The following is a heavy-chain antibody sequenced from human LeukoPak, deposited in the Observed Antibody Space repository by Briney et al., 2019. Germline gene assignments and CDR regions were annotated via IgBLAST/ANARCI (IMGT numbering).Heavy chain of an antibody. CDR3: ARDLYYGGNYDH. J-gene: IGHJ4*02. CDR2: IWYDGSNK. D-gene: IGHD4-23*01. V-gene: IGHV3-33*01. Sequence: GRSPRLSCAASGFTFSSYGMHWVRQAPGKGLEWVAVIWYDGSNKYCADSVKGRFTISRDNSKNTLYLQMNSLRAEDTAVYYCARDLYYGGNYDHWGQGTLVTVSS. CDR1: GFTFSSYG.